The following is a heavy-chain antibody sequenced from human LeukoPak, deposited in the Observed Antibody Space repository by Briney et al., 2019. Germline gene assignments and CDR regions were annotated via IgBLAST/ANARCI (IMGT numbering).Heavy chain of an antibody. CDR3: VRDWDHFDFDS. V-gene: IGHV3-74*01. J-gene: IGHJ5*01. D-gene: IGHD3-9*01. CDR1: GFTFSNYW. Sequence: GGSLRLSCAASGFTFSNYWMHWVRQAPGKGLVWVSRIKGDGSHTIYADPVKGRFTISRDNAKNTLYLQMKSLRAEGTAVYYCVRDWDHFDFDSWGLGTLVTVSS. CDR2: IKGDGSHT.